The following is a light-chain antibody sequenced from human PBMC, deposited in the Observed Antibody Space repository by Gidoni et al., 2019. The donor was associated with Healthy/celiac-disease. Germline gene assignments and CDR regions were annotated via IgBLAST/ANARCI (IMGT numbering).Light chain of an antibody. Sequence: QSVLTQLPSASGTPGQRFTISCSGSSSNIGSNTVNWYQQLPGTAPKPLIYSNNQRPSGVPDRFSGSKSGTSASLAISGLQSEDEADYYCAAWDDSLNGWVFGGGTKLTVL. CDR2: SNN. CDR3: AAWDDSLNGWV. CDR1: SSNIGSNT. V-gene: IGLV1-44*01. J-gene: IGLJ3*02.